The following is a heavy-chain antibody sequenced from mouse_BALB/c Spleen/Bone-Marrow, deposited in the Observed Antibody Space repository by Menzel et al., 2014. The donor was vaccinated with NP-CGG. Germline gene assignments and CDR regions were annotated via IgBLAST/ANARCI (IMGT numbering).Heavy chain of an antibody. CDR3: ARGAPFDY. CDR1: GYTFTSYW. CDR2: IYPGDGDT. Sequence: QVHVKQSGAELARPGASVKLSCKASGYTFTSYWMQWVKQRPGQGLEWIGAIYPGDGDTTYTRKFKGKATLTADKSSSTAYMQLSSLASEDSAVYYCARGAPFDYWGQGTTLTVSS. V-gene: IGHV1-87*01. J-gene: IGHJ2*01.